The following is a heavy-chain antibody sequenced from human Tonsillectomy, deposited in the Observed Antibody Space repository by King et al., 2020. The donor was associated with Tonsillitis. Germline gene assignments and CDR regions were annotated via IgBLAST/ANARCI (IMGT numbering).Heavy chain of an antibody. V-gene: IGHV3-74*01. CDR1: GFTFSSYW. Sequence: VQLVESGGDLVQPGGSLRLSCAASGFTFSSYWMHWVRHAPGKGLVWVSRIKSDGSRTSYADAVKGRFTISRDNAKNTLYLQMNSLRAEDTAVYYCAREGATIFGVGNGAFDIWGQGTMLTVSS. CDR3: AREGATIFGVGNGAFDI. CDR2: IKSDGSRT. J-gene: IGHJ3*02. D-gene: IGHD3-3*01.